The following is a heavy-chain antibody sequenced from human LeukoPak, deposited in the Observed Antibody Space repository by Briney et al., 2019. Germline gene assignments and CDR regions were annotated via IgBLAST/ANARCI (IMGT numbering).Heavy chain of an antibody. Sequence: SGGSLRLSCAASGVTVSSNYMSWVRQAPGKGLEWVSVIYSGGTTYYADSEKGRFTISRDSSKNTLYLQMNSLRAEDTAVYYCARLTMVLAFDIWGQGTMVTVSS. D-gene: IGHD4/OR15-4a*01. CDR2: IYSGGTT. J-gene: IGHJ3*02. V-gene: IGHV3-53*01. CDR1: GVTVSSNY. CDR3: ARLTMVLAFDI.